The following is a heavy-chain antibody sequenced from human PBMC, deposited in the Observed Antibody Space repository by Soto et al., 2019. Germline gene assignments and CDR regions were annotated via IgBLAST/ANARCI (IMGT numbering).Heavy chain of an antibody. CDR1: GGTFSSYA. Sequence: ASVKVSCKASGGTFSSYAISWVRQAPGQGLEWMGGIIPIFGTANYAQKFQGRVTITADKSTSTAYMELSSLRSEDTAVYYCARNTVARGFDYWGQGTLVTVYS. D-gene: IGHD5-12*01. J-gene: IGHJ4*02. CDR3: ARNTVARGFDY. V-gene: IGHV1-69*06. CDR2: IIPIFGTA.